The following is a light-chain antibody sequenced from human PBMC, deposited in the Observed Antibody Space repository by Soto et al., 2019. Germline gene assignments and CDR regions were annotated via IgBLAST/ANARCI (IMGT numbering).Light chain of an antibody. J-gene: IGKJ1*01. CDR3: QQSDSTPLT. V-gene: IGKV1-39*01. Sequence: DIPLTQSPSSLSVSVGDRVTITCRASQSISSYLNWYQQKPGKAPKLLIYAASSLQSGVPSRFSGSGSGTDFTLTISSLQPEDFATYYCQQSDSTPLTFGQGTKVDI. CDR2: AAS. CDR1: QSISSY.